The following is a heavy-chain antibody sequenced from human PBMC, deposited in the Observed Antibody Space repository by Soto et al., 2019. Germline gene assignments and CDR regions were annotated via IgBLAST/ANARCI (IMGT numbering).Heavy chain of an antibody. CDR3: ARGGPSSQWFDP. V-gene: IGHV4-31*03. J-gene: IGHJ5*02. CDR1: GDSLSSGGYY. Sequence: QVQLQESGPGLVEPSQTLSLTCTVSGDSLSSGGYYWSWIRQHPGKGLEWIGFIYYSGSTNFNPSPRGGITMSVDTSKIQFSLKLTSVTAADPAVYYCARGGPSSQWFDPWGQGTLVTVSS. D-gene: IGHD3-10*01. CDR2: IYYSGST.